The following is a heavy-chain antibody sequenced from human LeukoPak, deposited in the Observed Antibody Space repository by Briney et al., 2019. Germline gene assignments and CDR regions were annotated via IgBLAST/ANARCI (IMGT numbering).Heavy chain of an antibody. CDR1: GFTFSSYS. V-gene: IGHV3-48*04. CDR3: ASLVSELTLDY. J-gene: IGHJ4*02. Sequence: PGGSLRLSCAASGFTFSSYSMNWVRQAPGKGLEWVSYISDGGGTIYYADSVQGRFTISRDNAKNSLYLQMNSLRAEDTAVYYCASLVSELTLDYWGQGTLVTVSS. CDR2: ISDGGGTI. D-gene: IGHD6-6*01.